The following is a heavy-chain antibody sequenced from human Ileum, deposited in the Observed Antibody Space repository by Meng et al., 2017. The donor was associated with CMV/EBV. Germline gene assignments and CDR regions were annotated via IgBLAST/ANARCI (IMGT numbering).Heavy chain of an antibody. CDR2: IHADGRST. V-gene: IGHV3-74*01. J-gene: IGHJ4*02. D-gene: IGHD4-17*01. Sequence: RLSCAASGFTFSNYWMHWVRQAPGKGLVWVSRIHADGRSTSYADSVKGRFTISRDNAKNTLYLQMISLRADDTAVYYCARGYGAKDYWGQGTLVTVSS. CDR3: ARGYGAKDY. CDR1: GFTFSNYW.